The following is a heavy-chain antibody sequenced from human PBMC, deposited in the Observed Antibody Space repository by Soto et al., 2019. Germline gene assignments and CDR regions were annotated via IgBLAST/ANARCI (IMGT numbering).Heavy chain of an antibody. CDR3: AGANDVSWSGSHLPLYYYGMDV. V-gene: IGHV1-69*13. Sequence: SVKVSCKASGGTFSSYAISWVRQAPGQGLEWMGGIIPIFGTANYAQKFQGRVTITADESTSTAYMELRSLRSDDTAVYYCAGANDVSWSGSHLPLYYYGMDVWGQGTTVTVPS. J-gene: IGHJ6*02. D-gene: IGHD3-3*01. CDR2: IIPIFGTA. CDR1: GGTFSSYA.